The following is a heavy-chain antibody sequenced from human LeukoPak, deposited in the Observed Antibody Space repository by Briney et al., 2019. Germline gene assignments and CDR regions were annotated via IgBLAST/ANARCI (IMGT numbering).Heavy chain of an antibody. V-gene: IGHV1-18*01. CDR2: VSTYNGNT. J-gene: IGHJ3*02. D-gene: IGHD6-19*01. CDR1: GYTFTNYG. Sequence: GASVKVSCKASGYTFTNYGISWVRQAPGQGLEWMGWVSTYNGNTDFAQNLQGRVTMTTDTSTTTAYMELRSLRSDGTAVYYCAIAGGWAREDYKADAFDIWGQGTMVTVSS. CDR3: AIAGGWAREDYKADAFDI.